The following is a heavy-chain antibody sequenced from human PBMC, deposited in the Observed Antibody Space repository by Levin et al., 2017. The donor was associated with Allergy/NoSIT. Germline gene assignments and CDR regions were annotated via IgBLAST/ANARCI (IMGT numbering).Heavy chain of an antibody. J-gene: IGHJ6*02. V-gene: IGHV5-51*01. CDR2: IYPGDSDT. Sequence: GESLKISCKGSGYSFTSYWIGWVRQMPGKGLEWMGIIYPGDSDTRYSPSFQGQVTISADKSISTAYLQWSSLEASDTAMYYCARQPLITRTTRQSDYGMDGWGQGTTVTVSS. CDR1: GYSFTSYW. CDR3: ARQPLITRTTRQSDYGMDG. D-gene: IGHD1-7*01.